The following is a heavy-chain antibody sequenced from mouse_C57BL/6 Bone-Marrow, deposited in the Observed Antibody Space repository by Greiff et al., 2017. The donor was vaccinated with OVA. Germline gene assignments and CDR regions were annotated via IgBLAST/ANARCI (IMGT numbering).Heavy chain of an antibody. CDR2: ISNGGGST. D-gene: IGHD4-1*01. CDR3: ARQGLTAWFAY. CDR1: GFTFSDYY. Sequence: EVKLMESGGGLVQPGGSLKLSCAASGFTFSDYYMYWVRQTPEKRLEWVAYISNGGGSTKYPDTVKGRFTISRDNAKNTLYLQMSRLKSEDTAMYYCARQGLTAWFAYWGQGTLVTVSA. V-gene: IGHV5-12*01. J-gene: IGHJ3*01.